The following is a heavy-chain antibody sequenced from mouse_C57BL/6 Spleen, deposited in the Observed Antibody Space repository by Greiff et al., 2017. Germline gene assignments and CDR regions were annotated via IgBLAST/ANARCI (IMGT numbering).Heavy chain of an antibody. CDR3: ARSGDSSGYGAMDY. CDR1: GYAFTNYL. J-gene: IGHJ4*01. CDR2: IIPGSGGT. Sequence: QVQLQQSGAELVRPGTSVKVSCKASGYAFTNYLIEWVKQRPGQGLEWIGVIIPGSGGTNYNEKFKGKATLTADKSSSTSYMQLSRLTSEDSAVSFCARSGDSSGYGAMDYWGQGTSVTVSS. V-gene: IGHV1-54*01. D-gene: IGHD3-2*02.